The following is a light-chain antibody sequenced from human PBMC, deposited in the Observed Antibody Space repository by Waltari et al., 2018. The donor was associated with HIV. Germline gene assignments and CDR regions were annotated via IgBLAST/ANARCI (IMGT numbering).Light chain of an antibody. V-gene: IGLV4-69*01. CDR3: QTWGTGIWV. CDR1: SGHSSYA. J-gene: IGLJ3*02. CDR2: LNREGSH. Sequence: QLVLTQSPSASASLGASVKLTCTLSSGHSSYAIAWHQQQPEKGPRYLMKLNREGSHSQGDGIPDRFSGSSSGAERYLTISSLQSEDEADYYCQTWGTGIWVFGGGTKLTVL.